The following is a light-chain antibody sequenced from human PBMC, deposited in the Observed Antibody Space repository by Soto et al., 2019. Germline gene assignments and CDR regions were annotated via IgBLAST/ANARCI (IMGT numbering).Light chain of an antibody. Sequence: EIVMTQSPATLSVSPGERATLSCRASQSIGLAIAWYQHKPGQAPRLLIFDASQRATGIPARFRGSGSGTDFTLSISSLEPEDFAVYYCQQRTDRPPWTFGQGTKV. CDR3: QQRTDRPPWT. CDR2: DAS. V-gene: IGKV3-11*01. J-gene: IGKJ1*01. CDR1: QSIGLA.